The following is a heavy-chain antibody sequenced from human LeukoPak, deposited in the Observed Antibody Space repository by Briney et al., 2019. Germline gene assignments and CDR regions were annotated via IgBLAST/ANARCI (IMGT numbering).Heavy chain of an antibody. CDR2: MNPNSGNT. CDR3: AREAVAGYYYYMDV. D-gene: IGHD6-19*01. Sequence: GASVKVSCKASGYTFTSYDINWVRQATGQGLEWMGWMNPNSGNTGYAQKFQGRVTMTRNTSISTAYMELSSLRSEDTAVYYCAREAVAGYYYYMDVWGKGTTVTISS. J-gene: IGHJ6*03. V-gene: IGHV1-8*02. CDR1: GYTFTSYD.